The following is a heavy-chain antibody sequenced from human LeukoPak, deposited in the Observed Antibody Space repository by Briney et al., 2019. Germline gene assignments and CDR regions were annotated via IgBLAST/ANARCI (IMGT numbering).Heavy chain of an antibody. CDR2: ISISSSYI. J-gene: IGHJ4*02. CDR1: GFTFSSYS. V-gene: IGHV3-21*01. CDR3: ARSDYGDYFDY. D-gene: IGHD4-17*01. Sequence: GGSLRLSCAASGFTFSSYSMNWVRQAPGKGLEWVSSISISSSYIYYADSVKGRFTISRDNAKNSLYLQMNSLRAEDTAVYYCARSDYGDYFDYWGQGTLVTVSS.